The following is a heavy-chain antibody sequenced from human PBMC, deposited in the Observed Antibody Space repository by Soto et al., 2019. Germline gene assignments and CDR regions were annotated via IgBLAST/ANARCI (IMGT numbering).Heavy chain of an antibody. D-gene: IGHD2-21*02. CDR3: ARDRTATTYYYGMDV. Sequence: EVQLVESGGGLVKPGGSLRLSCAASGFTFSSYSMNWVRQAPGKGLEWVSSISSSSSYIYYADSVKGRFTISRDNAKNSLYLQMNSLRAEDTAVYYCARDRTATTYYYGMDVWGQGPTVTVSS. CDR1: GFTFSSYS. J-gene: IGHJ6*02. V-gene: IGHV3-21*01. CDR2: ISSSSSYI.